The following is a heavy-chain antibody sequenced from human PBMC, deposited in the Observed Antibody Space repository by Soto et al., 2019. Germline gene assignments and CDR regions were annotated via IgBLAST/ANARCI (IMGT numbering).Heavy chain of an antibody. D-gene: IGHD1-1*01. J-gene: IGHJ6*02. CDR2: ISYDGSNK. CDR1: GFTFSSYA. V-gene: IGHV3-30-3*01. Sequence: GGSLRLSCAASGFTFSSYAMHWVRQAPGKGLEWVAVISYDGSNKYYADSVKGRFTISRDNSKNTLYLQMNSLRAEDTAVYYCARESIRRRYPSYGMDVWGQGTTVTVSS. CDR3: ARESIRRRYPSYGMDV.